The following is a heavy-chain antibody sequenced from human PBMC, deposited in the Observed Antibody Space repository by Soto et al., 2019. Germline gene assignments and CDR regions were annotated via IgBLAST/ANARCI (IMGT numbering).Heavy chain of an antibody. CDR3: ARDQKASWYTRYFDY. CDR1: GFTFSIYN. CDR2: ISSSSSII. D-gene: IGHD6-13*01. V-gene: IGHV3-48*01. J-gene: IGHJ4*02. Sequence: EVQLVESGGGLVQPGGCLRLSCAASGFTFSIYNMNWVRQAPGKGLEWVSYISSSSSIIYYADSVKGRFTISRDDAKNSLYLQMNSLRAEDTAVYFCARDQKASWYTRYFDYWGQGTLVTVSS.